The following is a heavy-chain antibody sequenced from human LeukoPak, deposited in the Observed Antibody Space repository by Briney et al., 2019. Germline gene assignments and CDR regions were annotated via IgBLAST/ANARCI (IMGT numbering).Heavy chain of an antibody. V-gene: IGHV4-31*03. CDR1: GGSISSGGYF. CDR2: IYYSGST. D-gene: IGHD5-12*01. Sequence: SETLSLTCTVSGGSISSGGYFWSWIRQHSGKGLEWIGYIYYSGSTYYNPSLKSRVSISVDTSKNQFSLKLSSVTAADTAVYYCARELSGFHIWGQGTMVTVSS. J-gene: IGHJ3*02. CDR3: ARELSGFHI.